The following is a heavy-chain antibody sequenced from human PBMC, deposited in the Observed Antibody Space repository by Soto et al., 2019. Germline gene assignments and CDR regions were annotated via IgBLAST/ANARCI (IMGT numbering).Heavy chain of an antibody. Sequence: SVKVSCKASGGTFSSYAISWVRQAPGQGLEWMGGIIPIFGTANYAQKFQGRVTITADKSTSTAYMELSSLRSEDTAVYYCETRDEIKLWNQYYYYGMDVWGQGTTVTVSS. CDR3: ETRDEIKLWNQYYYYGMDV. CDR2: IIPIFGTA. J-gene: IGHJ6*02. V-gene: IGHV1-69*06. CDR1: GGTFSSYA. D-gene: IGHD5-18*01.